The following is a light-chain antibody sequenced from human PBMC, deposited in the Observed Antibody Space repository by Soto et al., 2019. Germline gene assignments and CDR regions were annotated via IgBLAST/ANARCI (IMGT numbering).Light chain of an antibody. J-gene: IGLJ1*01. Sequence: QSALTQPASVSGSPGQSITISRTGTSSDVGSGSHNLVSWYQQRPGKVPKLMIYEGSKRPSGVSNRFSGSKSGYTASLTISGLQAEDEADYFCCSYAGSFTYVFGTGTKVTVL. CDR2: EGS. V-gene: IGLV2-23*01. CDR1: SSDVGSGSHNL. CDR3: CSYAGSFTYV.